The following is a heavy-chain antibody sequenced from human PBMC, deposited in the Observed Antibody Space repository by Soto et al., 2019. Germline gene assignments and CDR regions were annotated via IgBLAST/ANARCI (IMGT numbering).Heavy chain of an antibody. D-gene: IGHD3-9*01. Sequence: ASVKVSCKASGYTFTSYAMHWVRQAPGQRLEWMGWINAGNGNTKYSQKFQGRVTITRDTSASTAYMELSSLRSEDTAVYYRARDSYDILTHYYYGMDVWGQGATVTVSS. V-gene: IGHV1-3*01. CDR2: INAGNGNT. CDR3: ARDSYDILTHYYYGMDV. CDR1: GYTFTSYA. J-gene: IGHJ6*02.